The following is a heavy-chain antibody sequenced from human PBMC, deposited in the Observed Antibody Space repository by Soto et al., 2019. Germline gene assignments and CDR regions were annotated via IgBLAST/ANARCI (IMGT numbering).Heavy chain of an antibody. J-gene: IGHJ4*02. CDR1: GGTFSSYA. V-gene: IGHV1-69*05. D-gene: IGHD3-3*01. Sequence: SVKVSCKASGGTFSSYAISWVRQAPGQGLEWMGGIIPIFGTANYAQKLQGRVTMTTDASTSTAYMELRSLRSDDTAVYYCARLPPYYDFWSGYPPHFDYWGQGTLVTVSS. CDR2: IIPIFGTA. CDR3: ARLPPYYDFWSGYPPHFDY.